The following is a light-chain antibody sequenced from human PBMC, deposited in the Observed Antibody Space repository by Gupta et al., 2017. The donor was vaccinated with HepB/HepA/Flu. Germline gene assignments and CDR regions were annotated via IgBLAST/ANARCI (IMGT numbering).Light chain of an antibody. Sequence: QSALAQPPSVSGSPGQSVAISCTGTRNDVGSYNRVSWYQQPPGSAPKLIIYEVNNRPSGVPDRFSGSKSGTTASLTIPGLQAEEEADYFCRSYTTICTVGVFGGGTTLTVL. V-gene: IGLV2-18*02. J-gene: IGLJ3*02. CDR3: RSYTTICTVGV. CDR2: EVN. CDR1: RNDVGSYNR.